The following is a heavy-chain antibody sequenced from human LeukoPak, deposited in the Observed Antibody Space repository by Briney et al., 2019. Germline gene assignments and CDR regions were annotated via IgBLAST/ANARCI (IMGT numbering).Heavy chain of an antibody. V-gene: IGHV3-48*01. CDR1: GFTFSSYS. J-gene: IGHJ5*02. CDR2: ISSSSSTI. D-gene: IGHD3-22*01. Sequence: GGSLRLSCAASGFTFSSYSMNWVRQAPGKGLEWVSYISSSSSTIYYADSVKGRFTISRDNAKNSLYLQMNSLRAEDTAVYYCARGQGSHYDSSGSNWFDPWGQGTLVTVSS. CDR3: ARGQGSHYDSSGSNWFDP.